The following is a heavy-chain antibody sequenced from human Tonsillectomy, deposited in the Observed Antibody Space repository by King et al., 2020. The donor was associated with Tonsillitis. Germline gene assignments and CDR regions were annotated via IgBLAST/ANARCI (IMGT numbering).Heavy chain of an antibody. J-gene: IGHJ5*02. CDR3: ARLGWSYLGHWFDP. CDR1: GGSISSYY. V-gene: IGHV4-59*08. D-gene: IGHD1-26*01. Sequence: QLQESGPGLVKPSETLSLTCTVSGGSISSYYWSWIRPPPGKGLEWIGYIYYSGSTNYNPPLKSRVTITVDTSKNQISLKLSTVTAADTAVYYCARLGWSYLGHWFDPWGQGTLVTVSS. CDR2: IYYSGST.